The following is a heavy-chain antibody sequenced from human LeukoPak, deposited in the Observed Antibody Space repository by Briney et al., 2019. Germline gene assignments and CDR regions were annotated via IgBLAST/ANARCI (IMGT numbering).Heavy chain of an antibody. CDR2: ISSDGSNT. CDR1: GFTFRTYW. J-gene: IGHJ6*04. CDR3: AELGITMIGGV. D-gene: IGHD3-10*02. Sequence: PGGSLRLSCAASGFTFRTYWMHWVRQAPGKGLVWVSRISSDGSNTNYADYVKGRFTISRDNAKNTLYLQMNSLRAEDTAVYYCAELGITMIGGVWGKGTTVTISS. V-gene: IGHV3-74*01.